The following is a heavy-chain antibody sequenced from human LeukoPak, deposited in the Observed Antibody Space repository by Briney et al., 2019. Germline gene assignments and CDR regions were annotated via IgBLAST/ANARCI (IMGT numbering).Heavy chain of an antibody. D-gene: IGHD3-9*01. CDR3: ARHGPPSDISFAY. J-gene: IGHJ4*02. CDR1: GGSISSYY. V-gene: IGHV4-59*08. Sequence: SETLSLTCTVSGGSISSYYWSWIRQPPGKGLEWIGYIYYSGSTNYNPSLKSRVAISVDTSKNQFSLKLSSVTAADTAVYYCARHGPPSDISFAYWGQGTLVTVSS. CDR2: IYYSGST.